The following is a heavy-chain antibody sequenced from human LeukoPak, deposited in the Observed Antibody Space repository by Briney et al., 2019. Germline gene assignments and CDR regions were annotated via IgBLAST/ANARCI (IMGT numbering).Heavy chain of an antibody. CDR1: GGSISSYY. Sequence: SETLSLTCTVSGGSISSYYWSWIRQPPGKGLEWIGYIYYSGSTNYNPSLKSRVTISVDTSKNQFSLKLSSVTAADTAVYYCARDRSAYCGGDCYSNWFDPWGQGTLVTVSS. J-gene: IGHJ5*02. V-gene: IGHV4-59*01. D-gene: IGHD2-21*02. CDR3: ARDRSAYCGGDCYSNWFDP. CDR2: IYYSGST.